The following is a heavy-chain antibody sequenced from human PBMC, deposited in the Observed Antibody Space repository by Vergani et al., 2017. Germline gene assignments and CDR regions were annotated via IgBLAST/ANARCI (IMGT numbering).Heavy chain of an antibody. CDR2: IYYSGST. CDR1: GGSISSYY. J-gene: IGHJ4*02. CDR3: ARYYYDSSCYPVYFDY. D-gene: IGHD3-22*01. V-gene: IGHV4-59*01. Sequence: QVQLQESGPGLVKPSETLSLTCTVPGGSISSYYWSWIRQPPGKGLVWIGYIYYSGSTNYNPSLKSRVTISVDTSKNPFSLKLSSVTAADTAVYYCARYYYDSSCYPVYFDYWGQGTLVTVSS.